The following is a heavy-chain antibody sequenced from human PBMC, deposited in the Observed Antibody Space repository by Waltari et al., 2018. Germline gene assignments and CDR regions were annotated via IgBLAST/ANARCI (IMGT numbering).Heavy chain of an antibody. V-gene: IGHV4-34*01. Sequence: QVRLEQWGADLLKPSETLSLTCAIYSGSFNAYFWPWIRPSPGGGLEWIGDISFSGTTNYNPSLESRVSMSVDVSKNQFSLKLTSVTAADTAVYYCARTYLYYGSGRPELDYWGRGTLVTVSS. CDR3: ARTYLYYGSGRPELDY. D-gene: IGHD3-10*01. CDR2: ISFSGTT. J-gene: IGHJ4*02. CDR1: SGSFNAYF.